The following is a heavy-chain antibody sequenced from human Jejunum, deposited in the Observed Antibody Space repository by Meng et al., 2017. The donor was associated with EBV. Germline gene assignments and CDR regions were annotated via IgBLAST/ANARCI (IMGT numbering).Heavy chain of an antibody. CDR2: IWSDGSNK. Sequence: QGRWVGCGGGVVQPGRSLRLSCAGSGFTFRSYGMHWVRQAPGKGLEWVAVIWSDGSNKYYADSVKGRFTISRDNSEKTLSLQMNSLRAEDTAVYYCARTQYSRTGLDYWGQGTLVTVSS. J-gene: IGHJ4*02. CDR1: GFTFRSYG. D-gene: IGHD6-6*01. V-gene: IGHV3-33*01. CDR3: ARTQYSRTGLDY.